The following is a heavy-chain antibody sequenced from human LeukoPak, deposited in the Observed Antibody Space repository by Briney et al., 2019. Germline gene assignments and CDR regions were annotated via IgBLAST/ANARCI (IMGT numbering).Heavy chain of an antibody. J-gene: IGHJ6*03. CDR2: INPNSGGT. CDR3: ALYSSSSYYMDA. Sequence: ASVKVSCKASGYTFTGYYMHWVRQAPGQGLEWMGWINPNSGGTNYAQKFQGRVTMTRDTSISTAYMELSRLRSDDTAVYYCALYSSSSYYMDAWGKGTTVTVSS. CDR1: GYTFTGYY. D-gene: IGHD6-19*01. V-gene: IGHV1-2*02.